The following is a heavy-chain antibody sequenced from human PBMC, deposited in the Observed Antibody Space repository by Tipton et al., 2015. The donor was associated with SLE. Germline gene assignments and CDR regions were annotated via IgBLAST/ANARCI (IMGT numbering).Heavy chain of an antibody. CDR2: IYYRGSS. D-gene: IGHD1-26*01. Sequence: TLSLTCVVSASSLSTAYYWGCVRQPPGKRLGWIGSIYYRGSSTYYNPSLKSRVTISVDTSRNQFSLRLSSVTAADTAMYYCARAAYSGSSVDYWGQGTLVTVSS. V-gene: IGHV4-38-2*01. J-gene: IGHJ4*02. CDR1: ASSLSTAYY. CDR3: ARAAYSGSSVDY.